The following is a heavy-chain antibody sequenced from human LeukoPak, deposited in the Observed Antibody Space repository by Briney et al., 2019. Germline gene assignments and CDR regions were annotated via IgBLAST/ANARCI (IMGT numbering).Heavy chain of an antibody. D-gene: IGHD6-19*01. J-gene: IGHJ4*02. Sequence: SETLSLTCTVSGVSISSSNSYWGWIRQPPGTGLEWIGSIYYSGNTYYNASLKSQVSISIDTSQNQFSLKLSSVTAADTAVYYCANSPIIAVADYFGSWGQGRLVTVSS. CDR3: ANSPIIAVADYFGS. V-gene: IGHV4-39*01. CDR2: IYYSGNT. CDR1: GVSISSSNSY.